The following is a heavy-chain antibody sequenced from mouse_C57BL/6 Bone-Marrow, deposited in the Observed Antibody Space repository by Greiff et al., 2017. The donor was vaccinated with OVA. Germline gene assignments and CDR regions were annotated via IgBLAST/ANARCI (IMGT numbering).Heavy chain of an antibody. V-gene: IGHV1-64*01. D-gene: IGHD2-5*01. CDR1: GYTFTSYW. Sequence: QVQLQQSGAELVKPGASVKLSCKTSGYTFTSYWMHWVKQRPGQGLEWIGMIHPNSGSTNYNEKFKSKATLTLDKSSSTAYMQLSSLTSEDSAVYYCARGGFYYSNYVGWYFDVWCTGTTVTVSS. J-gene: IGHJ1*03. CDR2: IHPNSGST. CDR3: ARGGFYYSNYVGWYFDV.